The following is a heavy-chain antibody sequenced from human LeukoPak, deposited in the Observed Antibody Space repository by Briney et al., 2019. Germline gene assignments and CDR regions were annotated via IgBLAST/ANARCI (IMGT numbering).Heavy chain of an antibody. CDR1: GGSISSSSYY. J-gene: IGHJ6*03. CDR2: IYYSGST. V-gene: IGHV4-39*07. Sequence: SETLSLTCTVSGGSISSSSYYWGWIRQPPGKGLEWIGSIYYSGSTYYNPSLKSRVTMSVDTSKNQFSLKLSSVTAADTAVYYCARDGYYYYYYYMDVWGKGTTVTVSS. CDR3: ARDGYYYYYYYMDV.